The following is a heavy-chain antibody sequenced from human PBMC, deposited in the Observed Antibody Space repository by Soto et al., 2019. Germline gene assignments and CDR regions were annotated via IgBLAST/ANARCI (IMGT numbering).Heavy chain of an antibody. CDR1: GIPVSSNY. CDR3: ARDGPYYYASRMDV. Sequence: EVQLVESGGGLVQPGGSLRLSCVASGIPVSSNYMTWVRQAPGKGLEWVSVLHSGGDTYYANSVKGLFTISRHDSTNKLFLQMNSLTAEDTAVYYCARDGPYYYASRMDVWGQGTTVTVSS. V-gene: IGHV3-53*04. D-gene: IGHD3-10*01. CDR2: LHSGGDT. J-gene: IGHJ6*02.